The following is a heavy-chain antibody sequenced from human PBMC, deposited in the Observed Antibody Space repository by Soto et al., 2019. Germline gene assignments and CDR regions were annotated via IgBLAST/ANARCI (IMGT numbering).Heavy chain of an antibody. J-gene: IGHJ5*02. Sequence: SETLSLTCTVSGGSISSSSYYWGWIRQPPGKGLEWIGSIYYSGSTYYNPSLKSRVTISVDTSKNQFSLKLSSVTTADTAVYYCARPRFDDSSYWFDPWGQGTLVTVSS. D-gene: IGHD6-13*01. CDR3: ARPRFDDSSYWFDP. CDR1: GGSISSSSYY. CDR2: IYYSGST. V-gene: IGHV4-39*01.